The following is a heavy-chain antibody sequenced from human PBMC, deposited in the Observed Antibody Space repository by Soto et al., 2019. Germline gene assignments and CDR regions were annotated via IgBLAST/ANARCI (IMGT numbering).Heavy chain of an antibody. CDR1: GYTLSEVA. D-gene: IGHD2-2*01. J-gene: IGHJ5*02. CDR2: LDPENDET. Sequence: ASVKVSCKVSGYTLSEVAIHWVRQTPGEGLEWIGGLDPENDETSYAQNFQGRVTLTEDTSTDTAYLELGGLRSEDTAIYYCTIAAYCSGATCYSGYNWYHPWGQGSLVTVSS. V-gene: IGHV1-24*01. CDR3: TIAAYCSGATCYSGYNWYHP.